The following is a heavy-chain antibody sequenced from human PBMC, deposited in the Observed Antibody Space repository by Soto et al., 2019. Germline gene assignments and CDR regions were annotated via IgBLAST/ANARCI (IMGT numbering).Heavy chain of an antibody. CDR3: AKITIAAAGIAHGMDV. J-gene: IGHJ6*02. D-gene: IGHD6-13*01. Sequence: SGFTFSSYAMSWVRQAPGKGLEWVSAISGSGGSTYYADSVKGRFTISRDNSKNTLYLQMNSLRAEDTAVYYCAKITIAAAGIAHGMDVWGQGTTVTVSS. CDR1: GFTFSSYA. CDR2: ISGSGGST. V-gene: IGHV3-23*01.